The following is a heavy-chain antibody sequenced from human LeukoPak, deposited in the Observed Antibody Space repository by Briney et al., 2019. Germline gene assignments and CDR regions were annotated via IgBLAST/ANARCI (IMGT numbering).Heavy chain of an antibody. CDR2: ISSSSSYI. Sequence: PGGSLRLSCAASGFIFSSYAMNWVRQAPGKGLEWVSSISSSSSYIYYADSVKGRFTISRDNAKNSLYLQMNSLRAEDTAVYYCARFRSSGWIPPFDYWGQGTLVTVSS. D-gene: IGHD6-19*01. V-gene: IGHV3-21*01. J-gene: IGHJ4*02. CDR3: ARFRSSGWIPPFDY. CDR1: GFIFSSYA.